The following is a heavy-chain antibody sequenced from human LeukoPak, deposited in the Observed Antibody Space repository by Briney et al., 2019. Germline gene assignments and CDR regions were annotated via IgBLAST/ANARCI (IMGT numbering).Heavy chain of an antibody. CDR2: ISYDGSNK. D-gene: IGHD1-14*01. Sequence: GGSLRLPCAASGFTFSSYGMHWVRQAPGKGLEWVAVISYDGSNKYYADSVKGRFTISRDNSKNTLYLQMNSLRAEDTAVYYCAKENSDHCLQHWGQGTLVTVSS. J-gene: IGHJ1*01. CDR1: GFTFSSYG. V-gene: IGHV3-30*18. CDR3: AKENSDHCLQH.